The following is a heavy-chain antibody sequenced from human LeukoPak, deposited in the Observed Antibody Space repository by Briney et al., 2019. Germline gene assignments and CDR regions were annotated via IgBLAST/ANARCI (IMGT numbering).Heavy chain of an antibody. J-gene: IGHJ4*02. CDR3: GKNVKSSGWYSDY. V-gene: IGHV3-23*01. D-gene: IGHD6-19*01. CDR2: ISGSGGST. Sequence: GGSLRLSCAASGFTFNNFAMSWVRQAPGKGLEWVSAISGSGGSTYYADSVKGRFTISRDNSKNTLYLQMNSLRAEDTAVYYCGKNVKSSGWYSDYWGQGTLVTVSS. CDR1: GFTFNNFA.